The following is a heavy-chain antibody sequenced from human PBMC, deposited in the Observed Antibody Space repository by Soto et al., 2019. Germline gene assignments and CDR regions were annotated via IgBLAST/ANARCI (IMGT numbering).Heavy chain of an antibody. CDR2: IYYSGST. D-gene: IGHD3-10*01. Sequence: QVQLQESGPGLVKPSETLSLTCSASGGSISSYYWSWIRQPPGKGLEWIGYIYYSGSTNYNPSLKSRVTISVDTSKNESSLKLSSVAAADTALYYCARRYGSAFDIWGQGTMVTVSS. J-gene: IGHJ3*02. CDR3: ARRYGSAFDI. CDR1: GGSISSYY. V-gene: IGHV4-59*01.